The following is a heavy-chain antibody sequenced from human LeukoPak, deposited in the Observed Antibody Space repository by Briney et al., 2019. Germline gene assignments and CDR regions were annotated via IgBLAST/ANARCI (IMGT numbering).Heavy chain of an antibody. CDR1: GYSFTTYW. V-gene: IGHV5-51*01. J-gene: IGHJ4*02. D-gene: IGHD6-13*01. CDR3: VRGGIAAAAFY. CDR2: IYPGDSDT. Sequence: GESLKISCKGSGYSFTTYWIGWVRQMPGKGLEWMGIIYPGDSDTRYSPSFQGQVTISGDTSISTAYLQWSTLKAPDTAMYYCVRGGIAAAAFYWGQGTLVTVSS.